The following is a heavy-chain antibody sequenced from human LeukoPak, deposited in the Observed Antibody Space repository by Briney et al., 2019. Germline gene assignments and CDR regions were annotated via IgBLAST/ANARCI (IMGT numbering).Heavy chain of an antibody. J-gene: IGHJ4*02. V-gene: IGHV3-48*03. Sequence: GGSLRLSCAASGFTFSSYEMNWVRQAPGKGLEWVSYISSSGSTTYYADSVKGRFTISRDNSKNTLYLQMNSLRAEDTAVYYCAKGLGYDFWSGYWGGYFDYWGQGTLVTVSS. CDR2: ISSSGSTT. CDR1: GFTFSSYE. CDR3: AKGLGYDFWSGYWGGYFDY. D-gene: IGHD3-3*01.